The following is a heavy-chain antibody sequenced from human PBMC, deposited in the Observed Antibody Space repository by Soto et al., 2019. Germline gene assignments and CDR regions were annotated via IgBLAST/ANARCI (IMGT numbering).Heavy chain of an antibody. CDR3: AKDLGTDSSGYYTLDY. V-gene: IGHV3-30*18. CDR1: GFTFSSYG. Sequence: PGGSLRLSCAASGFTFSSYGMHWVRQAPGKGLEWVAVISYDGSNKYYADSVKGRFTISRDNSKNTLYLQMNSLRAEDTAVYYCAKDLGTDSSGYYTLDYWGQGTLVTVSS. CDR2: ISYDGSNK. D-gene: IGHD3-22*01. J-gene: IGHJ4*02.